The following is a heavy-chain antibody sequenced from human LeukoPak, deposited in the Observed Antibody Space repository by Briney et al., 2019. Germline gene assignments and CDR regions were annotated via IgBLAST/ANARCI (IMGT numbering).Heavy chain of an antibody. D-gene: IGHD7-27*01. V-gene: IGHV3-30*19. J-gene: IGHJ4*02. Sequence: GGPLRLSCAASGFTFSSYGMHWVRQAPGKGLEWVAVISYDGSNKYYADSVKGRFTISRDNSKNTLYLQMNSLRAEDTAVYYCARDKSLTGDGGYFDYWGQGTLVTVSS. CDR1: GFTFSSYG. CDR3: ARDKSLTGDGGYFDY. CDR2: ISYDGSNK.